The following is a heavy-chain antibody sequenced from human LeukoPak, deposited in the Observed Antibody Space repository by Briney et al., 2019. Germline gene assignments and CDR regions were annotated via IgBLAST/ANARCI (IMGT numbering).Heavy chain of an antibody. J-gene: IGHJ4*02. Sequence: ASVKVSCKASGYTFTGYYIHWVRQAPGQGLEWMGWINPNTGDTKYAQKFQDRVTMTSDTSISTGYMELNGLESDDMAVYFCARCSVNTSPGDHWGQGTLVAVSS. CDR2: INPNTGDT. D-gene: IGHD4-11*01. V-gene: IGHV1-2*02. CDR1: GYTFTGYY. CDR3: ARCSVNTSPGDH.